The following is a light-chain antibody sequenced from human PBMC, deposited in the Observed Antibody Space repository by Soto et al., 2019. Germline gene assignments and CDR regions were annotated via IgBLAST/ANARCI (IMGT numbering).Light chain of an antibody. Sequence: AIRMTQSPSSLSASTGDRVTITCRASQGISSYLAWYQQKPGKAPKLLIYAASTLQSGVPSRFSGSGSGTDFTRTISCLQSEDFATYYCQQYYSYSTFGQGTRLEIK. CDR2: AAS. J-gene: IGKJ5*01. V-gene: IGKV1-8*01. CDR1: QGISSY. CDR3: QQYYSYST.